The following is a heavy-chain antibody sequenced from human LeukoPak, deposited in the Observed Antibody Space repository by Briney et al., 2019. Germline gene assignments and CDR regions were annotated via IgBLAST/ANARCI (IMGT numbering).Heavy chain of an antibody. CDR2: INHSGST. V-gene: IGHV4-34*01. J-gene: IGHJ5*02. D-gene: IGHD2-2*01. CDR1: GGSFSGYY. Sequence: SETLSLTCAVYGGSFSGYYWSWIRQPPGKGLEWIGEINHSGSTNYNPSLKSRVTISVDTSNNQFSLKLSSVTAADTAVYYCAREGGYCSSTSCYYKFNWFDPWGQGTLVTVSS. CDR3: AREGGYCSSTSCYYKFNWFDP.